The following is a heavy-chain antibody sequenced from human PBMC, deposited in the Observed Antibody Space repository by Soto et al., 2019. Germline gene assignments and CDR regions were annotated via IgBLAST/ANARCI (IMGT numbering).Heavy chain of an antibody. D-gene: IGHD1-7*01. Sequence: ASVKVSCKASGGTFSSYAISWVRQAPGQGLEWMGGIIPIFGTANYAQKFQGRVTITADKSTSTAYMELSSLRSEDTAVYYCARDITGTTGPWFDPWGQGTLVTVSS. CDR1: GGTFSSYA. CDR3: ARDITGTTGPWFDP. V-gene: IGHV1-69*06. CDR2: IIPIFGTA. J-gene: IGHJ5*02.